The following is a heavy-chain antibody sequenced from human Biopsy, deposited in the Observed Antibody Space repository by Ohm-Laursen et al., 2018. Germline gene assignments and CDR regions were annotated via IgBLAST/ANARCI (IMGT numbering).Heavy chain of an antibody. CDR2: RFHSGSP. D-gene: IGHD5-12*01. J-gene: IGHJ4*02. Sequence: GTLSLTCTVPGGSITGDFWTWIRQTPEKGLEWIGYRFHSGSPIYNPSLQSRVTISIDTSKNQFSLTLSSVSAADTAVYYCARLSRRGYIIFFDYWGRGTRVTVSS. V-gene: IGHV4-59*08. CDR1: GGSITGDF. CDR3: ARLSRRGYIIFFDY.